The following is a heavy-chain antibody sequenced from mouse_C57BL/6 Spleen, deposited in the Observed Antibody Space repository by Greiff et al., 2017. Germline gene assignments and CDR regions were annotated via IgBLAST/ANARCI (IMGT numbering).Heavy chain of an antibody. Sequence: QVQLKESGPELVKPGASVKISCKASGYAFSSSWMHWVKQRPGQGLEWIGRIDPGDGDTNYNGKFKGKATLTADKSSSTAYMQLSSLTSEDSAVYFCARPLYDGSPYYYAMDYWGHGASVTVSS. V-gene: IGHV1-82*01. CDR1: GYAFSSSW. CDR3: ARPLYDGSPYYYAMDY. D-gene: IGHD1-1*01. J-gene: IGHJ4*01. CDR2: IDPGDGDT.